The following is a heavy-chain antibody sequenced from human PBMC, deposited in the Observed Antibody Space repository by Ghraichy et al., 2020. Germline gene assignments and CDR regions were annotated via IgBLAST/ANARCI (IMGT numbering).Heavy chain of an antibody. J-gene: IGHJ4*02. CDR1: GFTFSSYG. CDR3: ARRYSYTYNYFDY. CDR2: ISYDGGNY. V-gene: IGHV3-30*03. D-gene: IGHD5-18*01. Sequence: GALRLSCAASGFTFSSYGMHWVRQAPGKGLEWVAIISYDGGNYHYADSVKGRFSISRDNSKNTLYLQMNSLRAEDTAVYYCARRYSYTYNYFDYWGQGTLVTVSS.